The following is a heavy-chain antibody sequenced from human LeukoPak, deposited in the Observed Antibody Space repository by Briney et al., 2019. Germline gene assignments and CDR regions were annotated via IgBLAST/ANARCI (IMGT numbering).Heavy chain of an antibody. CDR2: ISYDGSNK. V-gene: IGHV3-30-3*01. CDR1: GFTLSGYW. D-gene: IGHD3-3*01. Sequence: GGPLRLSCAASGFTLSGYWMSWVRQAPGKGLEWVAVISYDGSNKYYADSVKGRFTISRDNSKNTLYLQMNSLRAEDTAVYYCARDFWLNAFDIWGQGTMVTVSS. J-gene: IGHJ3*02. CDR3: ARDFWLNAFDI.